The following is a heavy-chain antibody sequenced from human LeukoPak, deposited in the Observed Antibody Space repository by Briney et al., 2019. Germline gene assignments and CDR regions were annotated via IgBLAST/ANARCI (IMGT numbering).Heavy chain of an antibody. CDR3: ARFGGHYYDSSGYGPRYYYYGMDV. V-gene: IGHV3-53*01. D-gene: IGHD3-22*01. CDR1: GFTLSSYS. J-gene: IGHJ6*02. CDR2: IYSGGST. Sequence: PGGSLRLSCAASGFTLSSYSMNWVRQAPGKGLEWVSVIYSGGSTYYADSVKGRFTISRDNSKNTLYLQMNSLRAEDTAVYYCARFGGHYYDSSGYGPRYYYYGMDVWGQGTTVTVSS.